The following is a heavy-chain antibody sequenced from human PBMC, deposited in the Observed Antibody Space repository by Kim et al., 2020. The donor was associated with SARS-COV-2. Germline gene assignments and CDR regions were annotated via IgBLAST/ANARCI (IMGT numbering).Heavy chain of an antibody. CDR2: IYYSGNT. J-gene: IGHJ4*02. Sequence: SETLSLTCTVSGGSISSSRYYWGWIRQPPGKGLEWIGSIYYSGNTYDNPSLKGRVTISVDTSKNQFSLRLSSVTAADTAVYYGAKILYSSSWAFDYWGQGARVTVYS. CDR1: GGSISSSRYY. V-gene: IGHV4-39*01. CDR3: AKILYSSSWAFDY. D-gene: IGHD6-13*01.